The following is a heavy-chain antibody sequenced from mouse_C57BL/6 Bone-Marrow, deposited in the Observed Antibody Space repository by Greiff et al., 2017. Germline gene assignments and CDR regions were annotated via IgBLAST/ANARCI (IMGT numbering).Heavy chain of an antibody. CDR2: IHPNSGST. V-gene: IGHV1-64*01. D-gene: IGHD2-3*01. CDR3: ARKGWRLAWFAY. Sequence: QVQLQQPGAELVKPGASVKLSCKASGYTFTSYWMHWVKQRPGQGLEWIGMIHPNSGSTNYNEKFKSKATLTVDKSSSTAYMQLSSLTSEDSAVYYCARKGWRLAWFAYWGQGTLVTVSA. J-gene: IGHJ3*01. CDR1: GYTFTSYW.